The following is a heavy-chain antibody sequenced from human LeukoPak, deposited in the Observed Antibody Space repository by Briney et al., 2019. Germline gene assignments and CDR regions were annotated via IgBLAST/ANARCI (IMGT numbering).Heavy chain of an antibody. J-gene: IGHJ4*02. V-gene: IGHV3-33*06. CDR1: GFTFSSHG. CDR2: IWYDGSNK. CDR3: AKDFYYDSSGYYNIGYYFDY. Sequence: PGGSLRLSCAASGFTFSSHGMHWVRQAPGKGLEWVAVIWYDGSNKYYADSVKGRFTISRDNSKNTLYLQMNSLRAEDTAVYYCAKDFYYDSSGYYNIGYYFDYWGQGILVTVSS. D-gene: IGHD3-22*01.